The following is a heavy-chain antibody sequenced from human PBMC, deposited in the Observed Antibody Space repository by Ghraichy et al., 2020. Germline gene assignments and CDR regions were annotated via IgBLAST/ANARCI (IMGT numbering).Heavy chain of an antibody. CDR3: AKDTTMIASAVDH. J-gene: IGHJ4*02. Sequence: GGSLRLSCAASGFTFSPYAMSWVRQAPGKGLEWVSAISGSGGSTYYADSVKGRFTISRDNSKNTMYLQMNSLRAEDTAIYYCAKDTTMIASAVDHWCQGTLVTVAS. D-gene: IGHD3-22*01. CDR2: ISGSGGST. CDR1: GFTFSPYA. V-gene: IGHV3-23*01.